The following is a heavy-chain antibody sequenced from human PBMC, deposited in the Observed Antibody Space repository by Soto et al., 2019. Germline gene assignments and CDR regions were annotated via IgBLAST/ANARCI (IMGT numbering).Heavy chain of an antibody. Sequence: SETLSLTCAVSGGSFSGYYWSWIRQPPGKGLEWIGEINHSGSTNYNPSLKSRVTITVDTSKNQFSLKLSSATAADTAVYYCARVARGLAAYYYDSSGYNWFDPWGQGTLVTVSS. CDR3: ARVARGLAAYYYDSSGYNWFDP. V-gene: IGHV4-34*01. CDR1: GGSFSGYY. D-gene: IGHD3-22*01. J-gene: IGHJ5*02. CDR2: INHSGST.